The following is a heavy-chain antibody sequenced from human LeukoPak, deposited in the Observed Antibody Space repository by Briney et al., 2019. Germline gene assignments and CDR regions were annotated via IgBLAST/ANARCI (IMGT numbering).Heavy chain of an antibody. D-gene: IGHD2-8*01. CDR1: GGSFSGYY. V-gene: IGHV4-34*01. CDR2: INHSGST. CDR3: ASPRGYCTNGVCLNNWFDP. J-gene: IGHJ5*02. Sequence: SETLSLTCAVYGGSFSGYYWSWIRQPPGKGLEWIGEINHSGSTNYNPSLKSRVTISVDTSKNQFSLKLSPVTAADTAVYYCASPRGYCTNGVCLNNWFDPWGQGTLVTVSS.